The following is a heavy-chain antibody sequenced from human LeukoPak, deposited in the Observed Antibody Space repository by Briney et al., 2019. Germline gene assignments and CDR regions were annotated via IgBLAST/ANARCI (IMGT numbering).Heavy chain of an antibody. CDR2: IYHSGST. D-gene: IGHD3-3*01. CDR3: ASGGAYYDFWSGYYPGPDNWFDP. V-gene: IGHV4-30-2*02. Sequence: PSQTLSLTCAVSGGSISSGGYSWSWIRQPPGKGLEWIGYIYHSGSTYYNPSLKSRVTISVDTSKNQFSLKLSSVTAADTAVYYCASGGAYYDFWSGYYPGPDNWFDPWGQGTLVTVSS. CDR1: GGSISSGGYS. J-gene: IGHJ5*02.